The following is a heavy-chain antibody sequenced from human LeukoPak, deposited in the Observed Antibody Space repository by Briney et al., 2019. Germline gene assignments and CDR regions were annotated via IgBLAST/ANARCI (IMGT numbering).Heavy chain of an antibody. CDR1: GDSINSDTYY. J-gene: IGHJ5*02. CDR3: ARAREGYDFWSGFKAWFDP. Sequence: SETLSLTCTVSGDSINSDTYYWGWIRQPPGKGLEWIGSIYYSGSTYYNPSLKSRVTISVDTSKNQFSLKLSSVTAADTAVYYCARAREGYDFWSGFKAWFDPWGQGTLVTVSS. CDR2: IYYSGST. V-gene: IGHV4-39*01. D-gene: IGHD3-3*01.